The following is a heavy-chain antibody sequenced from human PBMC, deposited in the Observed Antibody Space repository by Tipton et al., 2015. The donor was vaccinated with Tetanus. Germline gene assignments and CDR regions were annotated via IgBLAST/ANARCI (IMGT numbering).Heavy chain of an antibody. CDR1: GYTFTSYD. CDR3: ARTLRGTTRVGFQSLSYYRMDV. J-gene: IGHJ6*02. V-gene: IGHV1-8*01. D-gene: IGHD4-17*01. Sequence: QLVQSGPEVKKPGASVRVSCKASGYTFTSYDINWVRQATGQGLEWMGWMNPASGNTGYAQKFQGRVTMTRDTSMSTAFMEVTRLGSEDTAIYYCARTLRGTTRVGFQSLSYYRMDVWGQGTTVTVSS. CDR2: MNPASGNT.